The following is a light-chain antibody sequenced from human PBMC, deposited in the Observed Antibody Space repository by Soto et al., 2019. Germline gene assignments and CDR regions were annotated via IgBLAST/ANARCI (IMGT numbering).Light chain of an antibody. V-gene: IGLV6-57*02. CDR2: EDN. Sequence: NFMLTQPHSVSESPGKTVTISCTGSSGSIASNYVQWYQQRPGSAPTTVIYEDNQRHSGVPDRFSGSIDSSSNSASLTISGLKTEDEADYYCQSYDSSSHVVFGGGTKLTVL. J-gene: IGLJ2*01. CDR1: SGSIASNY. CDR3: QSYDSSSHVV.